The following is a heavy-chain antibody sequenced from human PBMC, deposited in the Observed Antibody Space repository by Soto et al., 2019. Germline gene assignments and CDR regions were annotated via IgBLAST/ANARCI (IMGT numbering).Heavy chain of an antibody. CDR1: GFTFSSYA. D-gene: IGHD1-1*01. V-gene: IGHV3-30-3*01. CDR2: ISYDGSNK. Sequence: PGGSLRLSCAASGFTFSSYAMHWVWQAPGKGLEWVAVISYDGSNKYYADSVKGRFTISRDNSKNTLYLQMNSLRAEDTAVYYCAREGERNGYYYGMDVWGQGTTVTVSS. CDR3: AREGERNGYYYGMDV. J-gene: IGHJ6*02.